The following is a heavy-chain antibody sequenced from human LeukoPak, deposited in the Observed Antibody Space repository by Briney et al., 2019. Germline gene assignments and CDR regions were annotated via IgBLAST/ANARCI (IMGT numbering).Heavy chain of an antibody. Sequence: ELRCFTCSVPNASLSSHFWPTVRQPPARGLERFGHIHYSGNTNYNPSLKSRVTFSLDTSKNQFSLELTSVNAADTATFYCARLRPLLDQLLYFAFDSWGQGTLVTVSS. CDR2: IHYSGNT. CDR3: ARLRPLLDQLLYFAFDS. D-gene: IGHD2-2*02. J-gene: IGHJ5*01. V-gene: IGHV4-59*11. CDR1: NASLSSHF.